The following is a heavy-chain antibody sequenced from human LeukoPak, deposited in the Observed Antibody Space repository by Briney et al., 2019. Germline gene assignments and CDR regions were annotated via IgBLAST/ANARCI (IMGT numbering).Heavy chain of an antibody. Sequence: SETLSLTCTVSGGSISSYYWSWIRQPPGKGLEWIGYIYYSGSNNYNPSLKSRVTISVDTSKNQFSLKLSSETAADTAVYYCARAVDIVATPDYWGQGTLVTVSS. J-gene: IGHJ4*02. D-gene: IGHD5-12*01. CDR1: GGSISSYY. CDR2: IYYSGSN. V-gene: IGHV4-59*08. CDR3: ARAVDIVATPDY.